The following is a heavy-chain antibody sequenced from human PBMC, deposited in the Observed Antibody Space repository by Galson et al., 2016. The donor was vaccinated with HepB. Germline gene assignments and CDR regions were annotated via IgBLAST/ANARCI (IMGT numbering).Heavy chain of an antibody. Sequence: SETLSLTCTVSGGSIRSSSYYWGWIRQPPGKGLEWIGQIHHTGLSYFNPSLKSRVTMSLDKSSNQVSLKLSSVTAADTAVYYCAREAPADYFDYWGRGTLVTVSS. CDR1: GGSIRSSSYY. V-gene: IGHV4-39*07. CDR2: IHHTGLS. J-gene: IGHJ4*02. D-gene: IGHD6-13*01. CDR3: AREAPADYFDY.